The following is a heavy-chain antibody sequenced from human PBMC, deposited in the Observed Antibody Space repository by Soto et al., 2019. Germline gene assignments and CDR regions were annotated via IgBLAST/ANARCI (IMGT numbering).Heavy chain of an antibody. Sequence: LSLTCAISGDSVSSSGAAWNWIRQSPSRGLEWLARTYYRSRWYNDYAVSVRSRITVNPDTSKNQFSLQLTSVNPEDTAVYYCAGTTSHQWYYMDVWGKGTAVTVSS. CDR2: TYYRSRWYN. CDR1: GDSVSSSGAA. CDR3: AGTTSHQWYYMDV. V-gene: IGHV6-1*01. D-gene: IGHD1-7*01. J-gene: IGHJ6*03.